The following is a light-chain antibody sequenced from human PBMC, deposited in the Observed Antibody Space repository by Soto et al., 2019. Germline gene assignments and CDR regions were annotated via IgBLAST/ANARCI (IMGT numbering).Light chain of an antibody. V-gene: IGLV1-47*01. CDR1: SSNIGSNY. Sequence: QTVVTQPPSASGTPGQRVTISCSGSSSNIGSNYVYWYQQLPGTAPKLLIYRNNQRPSGVPDRFSGSKSGTSASLAISGLGSEDEADYYCAAWDDSLSGRVFGGGTKVTVL. CDR3: AAWDDSLSGRV. J-gene: IGLJ2*01. CDR2: RNN.